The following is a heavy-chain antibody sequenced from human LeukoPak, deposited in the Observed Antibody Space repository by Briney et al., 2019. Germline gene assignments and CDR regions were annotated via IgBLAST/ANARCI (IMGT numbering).Heavy chain of an antibody. V-gene: IGHV3-48*04. CDR2: IRGSGNTI. CDR1: GFTFSNG. D-gene: IGHD4-17*01. J-gene: IGHJ4*02. Sequence: GGSLRLSCAASGFTFSNGMHWVRQAPGKGLEWISYIRGSGNTIYYADSVKGRFTISRDNARNSLYLQMNSLRAEDTAVYYCARGYGVAFDYWGQGTLVTVSS. CDR3: ARGYGVAFDY.